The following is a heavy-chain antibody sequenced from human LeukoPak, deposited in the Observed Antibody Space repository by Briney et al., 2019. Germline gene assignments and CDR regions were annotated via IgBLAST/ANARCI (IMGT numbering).Heavy chain of an antibody. D-gene: IGHD3-10*01. J-gene: IGHJ4*02. CDR1: GGSVSSGDYY. V-gene: IGHV4-61*02. CDR2: IYTSGST. Sequence: SETLSLTCTDSGGSVSSGDYYWTWIRQPAGKGLEWIGRIYTSGSTTYSPSLKSRVTISRDTSKNQFSLKLSSVTAADTAVYYCARWGSGSYLHYWGQGTLVTVSS. CDR3: ARWGSGSYLHY.